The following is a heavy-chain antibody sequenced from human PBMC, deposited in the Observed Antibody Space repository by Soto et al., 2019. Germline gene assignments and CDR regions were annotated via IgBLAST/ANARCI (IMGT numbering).Heavy chain of an antibody. CDR1: GGTFSSYA. CDR3: ARDHSVAETNWFDP. J-gene: IGHJ5*02. Sequence: SVKDSFKAFGGTFSSYAIRWVRQAPGQRLVWMGGIIPIFGSANYAGKSQGRVTITADESTSTAYMELSSLRSEDTAVYYCARDHSVAETNWFDPWGQGTLVTVSS. CDR2: IIPIFGSA. D-gene: IGHD6-19*01. V-gene: IGHV1-69*13.